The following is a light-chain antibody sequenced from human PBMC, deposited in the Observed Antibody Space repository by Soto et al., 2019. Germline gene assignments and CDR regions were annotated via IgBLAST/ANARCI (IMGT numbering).Light chain of an antibody. CDR2: DVS. CDR3: SSYRSSSAPVI. V-gene: IGLV2-14*01. Sequence: QSALTQPASVSGSPGQSITISCTGTSSDVGGYNYVSWYQQHPGKAPKLMIYDVSNRPSGISIRFSGSKSGNTASLTISGLQAEDEADYHGSSYRSSSAPVIFGGGTQLTVL. J-gene: IGLJ2*01. CDR1: SSDVGGYNY.